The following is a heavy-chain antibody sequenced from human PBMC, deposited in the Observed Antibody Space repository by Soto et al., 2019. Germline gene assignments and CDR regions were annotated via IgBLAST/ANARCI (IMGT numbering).Heavy chain of an antibody. CDR3: ARDHQRITMLVVVPEKHDAFHI. J-gene: IGHJ3*02. CDR2: INPSGGST. Sequence: ASVKVSCKASGYTFTSYYMHWVRQAPGQGLEWMGIINPSGGSTSYAQKFKGRVTMTRDTSTSTVYKELSSLRSEDTAVYYCARDHQRITMLVVVPEKHDAFHIWGQGTMVTVSS. D-gene: IGHD3-22*01. V-gene: IGHV1-46*01. CDR1: GYTFTSYY.